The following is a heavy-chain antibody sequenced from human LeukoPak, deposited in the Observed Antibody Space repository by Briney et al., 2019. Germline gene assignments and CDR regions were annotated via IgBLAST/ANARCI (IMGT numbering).Heavy chain of an antibody. J-gene: IGHJ4*02. CDR2: IYHSGST. CDR1: GGSFSGYY. D-gene: IGHD5-18*01. Sequence: SETLSLTCAVYGGSFSGYYWSWVRQPPGKALEWIGEIYHSGSTNYNPSLKSRVTISVDKSKNQFSLKLSSVTAADTAVYYCARDRYSYGLDYWGQGTLVTVSS. CDR3: ARDRYSYGLDY. V-gene: IGHV4-34*01.